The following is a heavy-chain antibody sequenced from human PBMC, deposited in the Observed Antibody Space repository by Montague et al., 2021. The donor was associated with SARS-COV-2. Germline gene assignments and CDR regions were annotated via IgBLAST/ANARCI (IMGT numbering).Heavy chain of an antibody. CDR1: GVSLTSNNVG. CDR3: AHRRRNYGMDV. CDR2: VYWDDDK. V-gene: IGHV2-5*02. J-gene: IGHJ6*02. Sequence: PALVKPTQTLTLTCTFSGVSLTSNNVGVGWIRRPPGKALECLAFVYWDDDKRYSPSLQSRLTITEDTSKNQVVLTMANMDPVDTGTYYCAHRRRNYGMDVWGQGTTVTVSS.